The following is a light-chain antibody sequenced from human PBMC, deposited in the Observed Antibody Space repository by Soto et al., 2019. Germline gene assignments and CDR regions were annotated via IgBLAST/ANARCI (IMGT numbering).Light chain of an antibody. CDR1: GSDVGGYNY. CDR3: SSYAGSNFWV. CDR2: EVS. V-gene: IGLV2-8*01. Sequence: QSALTQPPSASGSPGQSVTISCTGTGSDVGGYNYVSWYQQHPGTAPKLIIYEVSQRPSGVPDRFSGSKSGNTASLTVSGLQAEDEADYYCSSYAGSNFWVFGGGTQLTV. J-gene: IGLJ3*02.